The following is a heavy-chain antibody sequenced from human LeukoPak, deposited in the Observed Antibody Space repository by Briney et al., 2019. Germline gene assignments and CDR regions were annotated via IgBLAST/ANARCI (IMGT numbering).Heavy chain of an antibody. J-gene: IGHJ6*03. V-gene: IGHV3-21*01. Sequence: GGSLRLSCAASGFTFSSYEMNWVRQAPGKGLEWVSSISTSSSYIYYADSVKGRFTISRDNARNSLYLEMNSLRAEDTAVYYCARLPMVRGVVIDHMDVWGKGTTVTISS. D-gene: IGHD3-10*01. CDR2: ISTSSSYI. CDR1: GFTFSSYE. CDR3: ARLPMVRGVVIDHMDV.